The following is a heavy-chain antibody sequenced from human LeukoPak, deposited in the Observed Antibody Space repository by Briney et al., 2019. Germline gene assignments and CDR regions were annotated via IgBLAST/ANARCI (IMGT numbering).Heavy chain of an antibody. D-gene: IGHD3-3*01. Sequence: SETLSLTCAVYGGSFSGYYWSWIRQPPGKGLEWIGEINHSGSTNYNPSLKSRVTISVDTSKNQFSLKLSSVTAADTAVYYCARGFVRFLEDRHYYYYYGMDVWGQGTTVTASS. J-gene: IGHJ6*02. CDR1: GGSFSGYY. CDR3: ARGFVRFLEDRHYYYYYGMDV. CDR2: INHSGST. V-gene: IGHV4-34*01.